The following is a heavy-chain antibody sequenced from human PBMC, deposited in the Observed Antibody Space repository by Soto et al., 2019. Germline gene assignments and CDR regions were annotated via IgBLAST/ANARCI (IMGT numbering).Heavy chain of an antibody. CDR3: ARDTGRFWSGYYGMDV. J-gene: IGHJ6*02. Sequence: ASVKVSCKASGYTFTSYGISWVRQAPGQGLEWMGWISAYNGNTNYAQKLQGRVTMTTDTSTSTAYMELRSLRSDDTAVYYCARDTGRFWSGYYGMDVWGQGTTVTVSS. CDR2: ISAYNGNT. V-gene: IGHV1-18*01. D-gene: IGHD3-3*01. CDR1: GYTFTSYG.